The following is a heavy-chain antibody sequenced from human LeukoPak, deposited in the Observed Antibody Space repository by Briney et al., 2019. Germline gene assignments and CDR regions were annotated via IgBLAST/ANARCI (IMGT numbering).Heavy chain of an antibody. Sequence: ASVKVSCKASGYTFTGYYMHWVRQAPGQGLEWMGWINPNSGGTNYAQKFQGWVTMTRDTSISTAYMELSRLRSDDTAVYYCARDFKPSRIAAAGLGYWGQGTTVTVSS. V-gene: IGHV1-2*04. J-gene: IGHJ6*02. CDR3: ARDFKPSRIAAAGLGY. CDR2: INPNSGGT. CDR1: GYTFTGYY. D-gene: IGHD6-13*01.